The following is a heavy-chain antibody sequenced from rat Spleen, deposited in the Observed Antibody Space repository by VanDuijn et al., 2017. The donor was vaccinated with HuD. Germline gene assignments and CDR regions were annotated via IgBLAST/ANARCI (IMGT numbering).Heavy chain of an antibody. Sequence: EVQLVESGGGLVQPGRSMKLSCAASGFTFSSFPMAWVRQAPTKGLEWVASIDSGGVNSFFRDSMKGRFTVSRDNAKNTLYLQMDSLRSEDTATYYCARHWGYWGQGVMVTVSS. J-gene: IGHJ2*01. CDR2: IDSGGVNS. V-gene: IGHV5-46*01. D-gene: IGHD4-6*01. CDR1: GFTFSSFP. CDR3: ARHWGY.